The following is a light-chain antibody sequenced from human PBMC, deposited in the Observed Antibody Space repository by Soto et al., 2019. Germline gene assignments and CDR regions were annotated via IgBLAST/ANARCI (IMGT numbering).Light chain of an antibody. CDR3: QQYGSSPST. CDR2: GAS. CDR1: QSVGGNY. Sequence: EIVLTQSPGTLSLSPGERATLSCRASQSVGGNYLAWYQQKPGQAPRLLIYGASSRATAIPDRFSGSGSGKDFTLTISRLEPEDFAVYSCQQYGSSPSTFGQGTKVEIK. J-gene: IGKJ1*01. V-gene: IGKV3-20*01.